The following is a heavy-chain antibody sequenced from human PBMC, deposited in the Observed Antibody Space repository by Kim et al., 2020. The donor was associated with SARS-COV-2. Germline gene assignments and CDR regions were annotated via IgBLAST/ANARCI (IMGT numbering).Heavy chain of an antibody. CDR2: IYYSGST. CDR3: ARSVLEWSSYSPFDY. Sequence: SETLSLTCTVSGGSISSSSYYWGWIRQPPGKGLEWIGSIYYSGSTYYNPSLKSRVTISVDTSKNQFSLKLSSVTAADTAVYYCARSVLEWSSYSPFDYWGQGTLVTVSS. V-gene: IGHV4-39*01. J-gene: IGHJ4*02. D-gene: IGHD3-3*01. CDR1: GGSISSSSYY.